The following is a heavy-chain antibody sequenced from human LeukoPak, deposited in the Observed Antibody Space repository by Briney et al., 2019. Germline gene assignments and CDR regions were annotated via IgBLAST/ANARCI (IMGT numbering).Heavy chain of an antibody. CDR1: GYTFTGYY. CDR3: ARENGAYCSGGSCYDAFDI. D-gene: IGHD2-15*01. Sequence: AAVKVSCKACGYTFTGYYMHWVRQAAGQELAWMGWINPNSGGTNYAQKFQGRVTMTRDTSISTTSMELSGLRSDDTAVYYCARENGAYCSGGSCYDAFDIWGQGTMVTVSS. CDR2: INPNSGGT. V-gene: IGHV1-2*02. J-gene: IGHJ3*02.